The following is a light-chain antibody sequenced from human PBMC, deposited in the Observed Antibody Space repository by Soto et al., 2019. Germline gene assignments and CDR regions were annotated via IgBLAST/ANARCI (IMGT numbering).Light chain of an antibody. CDR3: QQYVSSPWA. Sequence: EIVLTQSPGTLSLSPGERATLSCRARQSVSNSYLAWYQQKPGQAPRLLIYGASSRATGIPDRFSGSGSGTDFTLTISRLEPEEFAVYYCQQYVSSPWAFGQGTKVEI. J-gene: IGKJ1*01. CDR2: GAS. V-gene: IGKV3-20*01. CDR1: QSVSNSY.